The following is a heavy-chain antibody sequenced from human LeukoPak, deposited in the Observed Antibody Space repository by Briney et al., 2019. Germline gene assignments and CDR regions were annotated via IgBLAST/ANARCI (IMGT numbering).Heavy chain of an antibody. D-gene: IGHD4-23*01. CDR2: LTTSGGST. CDR3: ARKGSTKVVTPFGFDY. J-gene: IGHJ4*02. CDR1: GFTFSSYA. Sequence: PGGSLRLSCAASGFTFSSYAMSWVRQAPGKGLEWVSGLTTSGGSTYYADSVKGRFTVSRDSSKNTVYLQMNSLRAEDTAVYYCARKGSTKVVTPFGFDYWGQGTPVTVSS. V-gene: IGHV3-23*01.